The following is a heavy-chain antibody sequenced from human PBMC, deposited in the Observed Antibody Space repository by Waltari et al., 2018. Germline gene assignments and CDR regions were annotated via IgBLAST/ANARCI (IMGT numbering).Heavy chain of an antibody. Sequence: EVQLVESGGGLVQPGGSLRLSCAASGFTFSSYWMSWVRQAPGKGLEWVANIKHDGSEKYYVDSVKGRFTISRDNAKNSLYLQMNSLRAEDTAVYYCARAQRIAARPFDYWGQGTLVTVSS. J-gene: IGHJ4*02. V-gene: IGHV3-7*01. CDR1: GFTFSSYW. CDR2: IKHDGSEK. D-gene: IGHD6-6*01. CDR3: ARAQRIAARPFDY.